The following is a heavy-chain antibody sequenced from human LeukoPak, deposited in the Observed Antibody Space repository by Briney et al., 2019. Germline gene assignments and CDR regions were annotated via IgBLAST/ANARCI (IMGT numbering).Heavy chain of an antibody. D-gene: IGHD3-16*01. J-gene: IGHJ6*03. CDR1: GYTITSYG. V-gene: IGHV1-18*01. Sequence: ASVKVSCKASGYTITSYGISWVRQAPGQGLEWMGWISAYNGNTNYAQKLQGRVTMTTDTSTSTAYMELRSLRSDDTAVYYCARVPYTVYYMDVWGKGTTVTISS. CDR2: ISAYNGNT. CDR3: ARVPYTVYYMDV.